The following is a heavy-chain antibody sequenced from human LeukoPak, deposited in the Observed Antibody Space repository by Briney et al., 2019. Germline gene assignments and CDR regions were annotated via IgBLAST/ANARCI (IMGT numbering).Heavy chain of an antibody. J-gene: IGHJ4*02. CDR2: IIPILGIA. D-gene: IGHD3-22*01. CDR1: GGTFSSYA. V-gene: IGHV1-69*04. Sequence: GASVKVSCQASGGTFSSYAISWVRQAPGQGLEWMGRIIPILGIANYAQKFQGRVTITADKSTSTAYMELSSLRSEDTAVYYCARYGVDDSSGYYFDYWGPGTLVTVSS. CDR3: ARYGVDDSSGYYFDY.